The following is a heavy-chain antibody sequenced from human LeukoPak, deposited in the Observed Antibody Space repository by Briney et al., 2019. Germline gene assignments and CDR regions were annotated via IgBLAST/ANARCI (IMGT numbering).Heavy chain of an antibody. D-gene: IGHD5-18*01. Sequence: GGSLRLSCAASGFTFSSYAMSWVRQAPGKGLEWVSSISSSSSYIYYADSVKGRFTISRDNAKNSLYLQMNSLRAEDTAVYYCARGKDTAMVTFDYWGQGTLVTVSS. V-gene: IGHV3-21*01. CDR1: GFTFSSYA. CDR2: ISSSSSYI. CDR3: ARGKDTAMVTFDY. J-gene: IGHJ4*02.